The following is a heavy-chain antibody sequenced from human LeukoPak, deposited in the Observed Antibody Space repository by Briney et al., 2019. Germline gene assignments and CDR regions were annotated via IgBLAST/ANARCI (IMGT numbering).Heavy chain of an antibody. J-gene: IGHJ4*01. Sequence: PGGSLRLSCAASGFTFSRYTMFWVRQAPGMGLEWVSYISSSGTAMDYADSVKGRFTISRDNAKNSLYLQMNGLRAEDTAVYYCARVSYSPSPTPFDYWGHGTRVTVSS. CDR2: ISSSGTAM. CDR3: ARVSYSPSPTPFDY. D-gene: IGHD2-15*01. V-gene: IGHV3-48*01. CDR1: GFTFSRYT.